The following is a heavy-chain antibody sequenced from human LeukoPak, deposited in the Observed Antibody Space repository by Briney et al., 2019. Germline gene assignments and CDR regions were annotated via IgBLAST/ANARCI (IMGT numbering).Heavy chain of an antibody. J-gene: IGHJ4*02. CDR3: AKGVGGNLDY. Sequence: GGSLRLSCAASGFTFSTYAMSWVRQAPGKGLEWVSAVGDAGVGTHYADSVKGRFTISRDNSKNTLYLQMNSLRAEDTAVYYCAKGVGGNLDYWGQGTLVTVSS. V-gene: IGHV3-23*01. D-gene: IGHD4-23*01. CDR2: VGDAGVGT. CDR1: GFTFSTYA.